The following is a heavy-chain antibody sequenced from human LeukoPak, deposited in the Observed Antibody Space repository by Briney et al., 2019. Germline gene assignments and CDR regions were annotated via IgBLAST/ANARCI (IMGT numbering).Heavy chain of an antibody. CDR2: IKQDGSEK. D-gene: IGHD4-17*01. V-gene: IGHV3-7*03. CDR3: ARGRTTVTPYIVDY. CDR1: GFTFSSYW. Sequence: GGSLRLSCAASGFTFSSYWMSWVRQAPGKGLEWVANIKQDGSEKYYVDSVRGRFTISRDNAETSLYLQMNSRRAEDTAVYYCARGRTTVTPYIVDYWGQGTLVTVSS. J-gene: IGHJ4*02.